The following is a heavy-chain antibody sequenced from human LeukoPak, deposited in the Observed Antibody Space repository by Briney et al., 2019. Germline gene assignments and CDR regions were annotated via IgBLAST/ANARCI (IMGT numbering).Heavy chain of an antibody. CDR2: IWYDGSNK. J-gene: IGHJ5*01. V-gene: IGHV3-33*03. Sequence: QAGGSLRLSCAASGFTFSSYGMHWVRQVPGKGLEGVAVIWYDGSNKYYADSVKGRFTISRDNSKNTLYLQMNSLRAEDTAVYYCAKDGGSTVTTKVDSWGQGTLVTVSS. D-gene: IGHD4-17*01. CDR1: GFTFSSYG. CDR3: AKDGGSTVTTKVDS.